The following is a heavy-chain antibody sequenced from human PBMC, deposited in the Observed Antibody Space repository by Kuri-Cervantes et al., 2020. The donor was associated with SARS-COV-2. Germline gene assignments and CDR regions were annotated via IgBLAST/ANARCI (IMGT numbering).Heavy chain of an antibody. CDR1: GFTFSSYS. Sequence: GESLKISCAASGFTFSSYSMNWVRQAPGKGLEWVSYISSSSSTIYYADSVKGRFTISRDNAKNSLYLQMNSLRDEDTAVYYCARDFLEYYYDSSGYYYVGYFQHWGQGTLVTVSS. D-gene: IGHD3-22*01. CDR3: ARDFLEYYYDSSGYYYVGYFQH. V-gene: IGHV3-48*02. J-gene: IGHJ1*01. CDR2: ISSSSSTI.